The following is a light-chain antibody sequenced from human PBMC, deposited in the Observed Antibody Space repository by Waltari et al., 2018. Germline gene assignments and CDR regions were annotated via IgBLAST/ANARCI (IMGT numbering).Light chain of an antibody. CDR3: SSYTSTSTLWV. J-gene: IGLJ3*02. CDR2: DVY. Sequence: QSALTQPASVSGSPGQSITISCTGTTSDVDAYNYVSWYQQFPGKAPKLIIYDVYNRPSGVSTRFSGSKSGATASLTISGLQADDEAEYWYSSYTSTSTLWVFGGGTKLTV. CDR1: TSDVDAYNY. V-gene: IGLV2-14*03.